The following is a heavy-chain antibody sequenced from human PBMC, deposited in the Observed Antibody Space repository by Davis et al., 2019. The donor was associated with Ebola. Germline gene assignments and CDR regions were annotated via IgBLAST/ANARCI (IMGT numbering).Heavy chain of an antibody. CDR2: MNPYSGNT. D-gene: IGHD2-15*01. V-gene: IGHV1-8*02. CDR3: ARGYGPKCRGGTCVNDS. Sequence: ASVKVSCKAPDYTFSSYGISWVRQAPGQGLEWMGWMNPYSGNTGYVEKFKGRVTMTRNPSISTAYMELSSLRIDDTAVYYCARGYGPKCRGGTCVNDSWGQGTLVTVSS. CDR1: DYTFSSYG. J-gene: IGHJ4*02.